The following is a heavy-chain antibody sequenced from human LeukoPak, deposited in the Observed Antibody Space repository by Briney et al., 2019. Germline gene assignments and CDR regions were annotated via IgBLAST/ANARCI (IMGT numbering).Heavy chain of an antibody. CDR2: ISGSGGST. Sequence: PGGSLRLSCAASGFTFNSYAMGWVRQAPGKGLEWVSVISGSGGSTYYAGSVKGRFTISRDNSKNTLYLQMNSLRAEDTAVYYCAKDGYNKFDYWGQGTLVTASS. J-gene: IGHJ4*02. CDR1: GFTFNSYA. D-gene: IGHD5-24*01. V-gene: IGHV3-23*01. CDR3: AKDGYNKFDY.